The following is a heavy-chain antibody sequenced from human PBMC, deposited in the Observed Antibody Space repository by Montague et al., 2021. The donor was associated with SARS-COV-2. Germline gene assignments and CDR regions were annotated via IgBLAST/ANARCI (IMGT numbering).Heavy chain of an antibody. CDR3: ARAGSVRRAADWFDP. CDR1: GGSMSDHY. V-gene: IGHV4-59*11. Sequence: SETLSLTCTVSGGSMSDHYWAWIRQPPGKGLEWLAYIYYSGGINSXASLKSRVTMSVDTSKNQFSLKLTSVTAADTAVYYCARAGSVRRAADWFDPWGQGTLVTVSS. CDR2: IYYSGGI. D-gene: IGHD3-10*01. J-gene: IGHJ5*02.